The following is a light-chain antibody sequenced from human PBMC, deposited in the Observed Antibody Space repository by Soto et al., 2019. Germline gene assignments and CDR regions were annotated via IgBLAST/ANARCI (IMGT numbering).Light chain of an antibody. CDR2: DAS. CDR1: QSISSW. V-gene: IGKV1-5*01. Sequence: DIQMTQSPSTLSASVGDRVTITCRASQSISSWLAWYQQKPGKAPKLLIYDASSLESGVPSRFSGSGSGTEFTLTISNLQPEDFAVYYCQQYGSSPITFGQGTRLAIK. J-gene: IGKJ5*01. CDR3: QQYGSSPIT.